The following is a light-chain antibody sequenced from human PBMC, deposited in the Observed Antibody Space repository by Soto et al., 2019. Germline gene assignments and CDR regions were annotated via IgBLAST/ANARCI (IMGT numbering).Light chain of an antibody. CDR1: SSDVGSYNL. J-gene: IGLJ2*01. CDR3: CSYVSSSTLI. V-gene: IGLV2-23*01. Sequence: QSVLTQPASVSGSPGQSITISCTGISSDVGSYNLVSWYQQHPGKAPKLMIYEGTKRPSGVSNRFSGSKSGNTASLTISGLQAEDEADYYCCSYVSSSTLIFGGGTQLTVL. CDR2: EGT.